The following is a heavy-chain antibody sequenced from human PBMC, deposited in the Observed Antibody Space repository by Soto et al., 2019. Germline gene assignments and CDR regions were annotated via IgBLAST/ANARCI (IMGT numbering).Heavy chain of an antibody. J-gene: IGHJ4*02. CDR2: IFWDDDK. CDR3: AHINTGTGGHFDY. V-gene: IGHV2-5*02. Sequence: QITLKESGPTLVKPTQTLTLTCTFSGFSLSASGMGVGWIRQPPEKALEWLALIFWDDDKRYSPSLKSRLTSSKDTSKNQVVLTLTNVDPVDTATYYCAHINTGTGGHFDYWGQGTLVTVSS. CDR1: GFSLSASGMG. D-gene: IGHD2-8*02.